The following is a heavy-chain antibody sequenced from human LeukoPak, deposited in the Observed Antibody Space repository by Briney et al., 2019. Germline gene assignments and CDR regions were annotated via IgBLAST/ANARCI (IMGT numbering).Heavy chain of an antibody. J-gene: IGHJ4*02. CDR2: VKPNKGDT. V-gene: IGHV1-2*02. Sequence: VAAVKGSCKASGYTFTVYYFRSVRQAPGQGLEWRGWVKPNKGDTTPAQTFQRRVTMSRETSTSTGYMELSRLRPPDTAVYDCARPPPFASWGPGALVTVSS. CDR1: GYTFTVYY. CDR3: ARPPPFAS.